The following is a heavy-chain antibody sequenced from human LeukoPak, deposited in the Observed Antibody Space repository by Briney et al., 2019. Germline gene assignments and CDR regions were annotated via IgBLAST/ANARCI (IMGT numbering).Heavy chain of an antibody. CDR2: IYPRDGST. CDR1: GYNFTSNC. Sequence: GASVKVSCKATGYNFTSNCIHWVRQAPGQGLEWMGMIYPRDGSTSYAQKIQGRVTVTRDTSTSTVHMELSGLRSEDTAVYYCARDQEGFDYWGQGTLVTVSS. J-gene: IGHJ4*02. CDR3: ARDQEGFDY. V-gene: IGHV1-46*01.